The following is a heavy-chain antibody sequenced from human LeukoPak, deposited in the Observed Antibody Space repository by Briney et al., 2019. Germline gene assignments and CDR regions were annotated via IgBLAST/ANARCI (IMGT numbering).Heavy chain of an antibody. V-gene: IGHV4-61*02. CDR1: GGSISSGSYY. CDR3: ARAETATTQYGVLSWFDP. J-gene: IGHJ5*02. CDR2: IYTSGST. D-gene: IGHD5-24*01. Sequence: PSETLSLTCTVSGGSISSGSYYWSWIRQPAGKGLEWIGRIYTSGSTNYNPSLKSRVTISVDTSKNQFSLKLSSVTAADTAVYYCARAETATTQYGVLSWFDPWGQGTLVTVSS.